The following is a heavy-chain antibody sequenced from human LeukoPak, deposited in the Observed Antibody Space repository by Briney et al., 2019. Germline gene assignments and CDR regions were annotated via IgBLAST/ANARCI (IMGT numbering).Heavy chain of an antibody. Sequence: PSETLSLTCTVSGGSIGTYYWSWIRQPAGKGLEWIGRIYTSGSTNYNPSLKSRVTMSVDTSKNQFSLKLSSVTAADTAVYYCARDSGVVAEYYYYYYMDVWGKGTTVTVSS. CDR3: ARDSGVVAEYYYYYYMDV. V-gene: IGHV4-4*07. CDR2: IYTSGST. D-gene: IGHD2-15*01. CDR1: GGSIGTYY. J-gene: IGHJ6*03.